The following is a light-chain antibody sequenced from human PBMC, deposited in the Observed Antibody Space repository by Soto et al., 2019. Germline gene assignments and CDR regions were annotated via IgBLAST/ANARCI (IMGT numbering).Light chain of an antibody. CDR2: DVN. J-gene: IGLJ2*01. CDR1: SSDIGGYDY. CDR3: ISYASGSSHVV. V-gene: IGLV2-14*01. Sequence: QSALTQPASVSGSPGQSITLSCTGTSSDIGGYDYVSWYQRHPGKAPKLIIYDVNNWPSGVSNRFSGSKSGNTASLTISGLQAEDEADYYCISYASGSSHVVFGGGTKLTVL.